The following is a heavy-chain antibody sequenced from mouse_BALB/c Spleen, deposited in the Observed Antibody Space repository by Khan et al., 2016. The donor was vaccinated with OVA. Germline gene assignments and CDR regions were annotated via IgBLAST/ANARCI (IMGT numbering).Heavy chain of an antibody. J-gene: IGHJ1*01. CDR1: GYTFTTAG. CDR2: INTHSGVP. V-gene: IGHV9-4*02. Sequence: QIQLVQSGPELKKPGETVRISCKASGYTFTTAGMQWVQKMPGKGLKWIGWINTHSGVPKYAEDFKGRFAFSLETSASTAYLQITNLKNEDTATYFCASGYGYGWYFDVWGAGTTFTVSS. D-gene: IGHD2-2*01. CDR3: ASGYGYGWYFDV.